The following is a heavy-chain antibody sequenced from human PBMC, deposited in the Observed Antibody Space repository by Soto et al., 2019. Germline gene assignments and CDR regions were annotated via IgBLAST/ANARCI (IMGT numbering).Heavy chain of an antibody. CDR3: AKDLGRDGYNGIDY. J-gene: IGHJ4*02. CDR1: GFTFSSYA. CDR2: ISGSGGST. Sequence: PGGSLRLSCAASGFTFSSYAMSWVRQAPGKGLEWVSAISGSGGSTYYADSVKGRFTISRDNSKNTLYLQMNSLRAGDTAVYYCAKDLGRDGYNGIDYWGQGTLVTVSS. D-gene: IGHD5-12*01. V-gene: IGHV3-23*01.